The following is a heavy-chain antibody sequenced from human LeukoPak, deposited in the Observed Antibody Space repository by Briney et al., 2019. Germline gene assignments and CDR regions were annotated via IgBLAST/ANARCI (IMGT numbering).Heavy chain of an antibody. CDR1: GYTFTGYY. J-gene: IGHJ3*02. V-gene: IGHV1-2*02. CDR2: INPNSGGT. Sequence: ASVKVSCKASGYTFTGYYMHWVRQAPGQGLEWMGWINPNSGGTNYAQKFQGRVTMTRDTSISTAYMELSRLRSDDTAVYYCAYHLELAAYDAFDIWGQGTMVTVSS. CDR3: AYHLELAAYDAFDI. D-gene: IGHD1-7*01.